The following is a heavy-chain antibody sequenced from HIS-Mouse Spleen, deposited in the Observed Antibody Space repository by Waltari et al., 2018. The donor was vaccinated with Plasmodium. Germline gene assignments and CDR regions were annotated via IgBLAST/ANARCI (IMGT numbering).Heavy chain of an antibody. CDR2: IYYSGST. J-gene: IGHJ4*02. V-gene: IGHV4-31*03. Sequence: QVQLQESGPGLVKPSQTLSLTCTVSGGSISSGGYYWSWIRQHPGKGLEWIGYIYYSGSTYDCPPLKSRVTISVDTSKNQFSLKLSSVTAADTAVYYCARSIAATVTFYFDYWGQGTLVTVSS. D-gene: IGHD6-13*01. CDR3: ARSIAATVTFYFDY. CDR1: GGSISSGGYY.